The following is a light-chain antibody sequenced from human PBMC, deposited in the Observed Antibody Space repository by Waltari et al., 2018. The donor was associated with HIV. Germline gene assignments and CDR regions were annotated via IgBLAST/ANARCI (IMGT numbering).Light chain of an antibody. CDR1: TSNLGANFD. CDR3: QSYDNVLTAVI. CDR2: GNN. Sequence: QSVLTQPPSVSGAPGQMVTVSCPGSTSNLGANFDVHWYQHLPGTAPKLLIYGNNNRPSGVPARFSGSRSGSSASLAITGLQAEDEADYYCQSYDNVLTAVIFGGGTKVTVL. J-gene: IGLJ2*01. V-gene: IGLV1-40*01.